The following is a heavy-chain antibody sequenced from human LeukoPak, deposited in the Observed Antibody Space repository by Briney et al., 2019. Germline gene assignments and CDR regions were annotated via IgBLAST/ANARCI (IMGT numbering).Heavy chain of an antibody. CDR1: GGSISSSSYY. V-gene: IGHV4-39*01. CDR2: IYYSGST. J-gene: IGHJ4*02. D-gene: IGHD5-18*01. CDR3: ARHFGRGYSYVPPRFDY. Sequence: SETLSLTCTVSGGSISSSSYYWGWIRQPPGKGLEWIGSIYYSGSTYYNPSLKSRVTISVDTSKNQFSLKLSSVTAADTAVYYCARHFGRGYSYVPPRFDYWGQGTLVTVSS.